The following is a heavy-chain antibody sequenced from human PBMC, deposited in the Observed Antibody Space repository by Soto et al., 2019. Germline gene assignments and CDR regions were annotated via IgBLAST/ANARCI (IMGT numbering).Heavy chain of an antibody. CDR1: GGSISSGGYY. V-gene: IGHV4-31*03. Sequence: SETLSLTCTVSGGSISSGGYYWSWIRQHPGKGLEWIGYIYYSGSTYYNPSLKSRVTISVDTSKNQFSLKLSSVTAADTAVYYCARASGSGSYYNSNNWFDPWGQGTLVTVSS. CDR3: ARASGSGSYYNSNNWFDP. J-gene: IGHJ5*02. CDR2: IYYSGST. D-gene: IGHD3-10*01.